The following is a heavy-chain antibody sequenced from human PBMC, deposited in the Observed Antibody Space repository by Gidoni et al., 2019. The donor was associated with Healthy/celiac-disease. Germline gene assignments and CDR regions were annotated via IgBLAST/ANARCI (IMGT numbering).Heavy chain of an antibody. V-gene: IGHV3-9*01. Sequence: EVQLVESGGGLVQPGRSLRLSCAASGFTFDDYAMHWVRQAPGKGLEWVSGISWNSGSIGYADSVKGRFTISRDNAKNSLYLQMNSLRAEDTALYYCAKDGEAVAYLHYYFDYWGQGTLVTVSS. J-gene: IGHJ4*02. D-gene: IGHD6-19*01. CDR2: ISWNSGSI. CDR1: GFTFDDYA. CDR3: AKDGEAVAYLHYYFDY.